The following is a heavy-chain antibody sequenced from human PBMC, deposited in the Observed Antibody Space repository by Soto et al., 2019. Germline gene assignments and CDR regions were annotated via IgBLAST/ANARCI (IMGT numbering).Heavy chain of an antibody. CDR1: GFTFSAYW. Sequence: PGGSLRPSCSVSGFTFSAYWMHWVRQVPGKGLTWVPRISDDGSTATYADSVKGRFVISRDNAKNSLYLEMNTFRADDSGLYYCARGPRVSSTGTGAHWGRGTLVTVSS. V-gene: IGHV3-74*01. CDR2: ISDDGSTA. CDR3: ARGPRVSSTGTGAH. J-gene: IGHJ4*02. D-gene: IGHD1-1*01.